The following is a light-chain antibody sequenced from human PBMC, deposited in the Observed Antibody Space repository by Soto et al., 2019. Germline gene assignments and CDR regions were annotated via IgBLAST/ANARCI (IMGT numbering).Light chain of an antibody. J-gene: IGKJ3*01. CDR2: KAS. CDR1: QSISSW. Sequence: DIQMTQSPSTLSASVGDRVTITCRASQSISSWLAWYQQKPGQAPTLLIYKASTLESGVPSRFSGSGSGTEFTLTISSLQPDDFATYYCQQSFTFGPGTKVDIK. CDR3: QQSFT. V-gene: IGKV1-5*03.